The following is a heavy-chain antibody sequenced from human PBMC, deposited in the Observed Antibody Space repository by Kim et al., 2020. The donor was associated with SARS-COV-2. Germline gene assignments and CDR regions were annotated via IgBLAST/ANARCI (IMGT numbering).Heavy chain of an antibody. V-gene: IGHV7-4-1*02. J-gene: IGHJ6*02. D-gene: IGHD2-2*01. CDR2: INTNTGNP. CDR3: ARPSSYCSSTSCYAGGMRYYGMDV. CDR1: GYTFTSYA. Sequence: ASVKVSCKASGYTFTSYAMNWVRQAPGQGLEWMGWINTNTGNPTYAQGFTGRFVFSLDTSVSTAYLQISSLKAEDTAVYYCARPSSYCSSTSCYAGGMRYYGMDVWGQGTTVTVSS.